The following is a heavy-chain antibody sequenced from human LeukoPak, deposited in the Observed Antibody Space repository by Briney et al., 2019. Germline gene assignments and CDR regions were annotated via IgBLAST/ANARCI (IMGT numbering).Heavy chain of an antibody. V-gene: IGHV3-30*02. CDR3: AKDVLDYYYYYYMDV. Sequence: GGSLRLSCAASGFTFSSYGMHWVRQAPGKGLEWVAFIRYDGSNKYYADSVKGRFTISRDNSKNTLYLQMNSLRAEDTAVYYCAKDVLDYYYYYYMDVWGKGTTVTISS. CDR1: GFTFSSYG. CDR2: IRYDGSNK. J-gene: IGHJ6*03.